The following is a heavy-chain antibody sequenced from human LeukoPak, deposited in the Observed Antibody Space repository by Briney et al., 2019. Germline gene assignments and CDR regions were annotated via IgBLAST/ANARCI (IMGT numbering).Heavy chain of an antibody. V-gene: IGHV4-34*01. D-gene: IGHD6-19*01. CDR1: GGSFSGYY. CDR3: ARRQWLVPDY. Sequence: SETLSLTCAVYGGSFSGYYWSWIRQPPGKGLEWIGEINHSGSTNYNPSLKSRVTISVDTSKNQFSLKLSSVTAADTAVYYCARRQWLVPDYWGQGTLVTVSS. CDR2: INHSGST. J-gene: IGHJ4*02.